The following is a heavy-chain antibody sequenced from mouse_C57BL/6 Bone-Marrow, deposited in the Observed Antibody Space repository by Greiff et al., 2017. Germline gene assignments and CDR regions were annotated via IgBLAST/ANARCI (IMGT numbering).Heavy chain of an antibody. D-gene: IGHD1-1*01. V-gene: IGHV1-54*01. Sequence: VQLQQSGAELVRPGTSVKVSCKASGYAFTNYLIEWVKQRPGQGLEWIGVINPGSGGTNYNEKFKGKATLTADKSSSTAYMQLSSLTSEDSAVYFCARGCITTVVGPPFDYWGQGTTLTVSS. J-gene: IGHJ2*01. CDR2: INPGSGGT. CDR3: ARGCITTVVGPPFDY. CDR1: GYAFTNYL.